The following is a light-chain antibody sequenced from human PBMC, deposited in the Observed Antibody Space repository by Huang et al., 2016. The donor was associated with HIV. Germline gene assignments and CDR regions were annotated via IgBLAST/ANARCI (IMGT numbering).Light chain of an antibody. J-gene: IGKJ2*01. CDR2: WAS. Sequence: DIVMTHSPDSLAVSLGERATINCKSSQTLLYSSNNKNYLAWYQQRRGHPPKLLIYWASCREPGVPARFSGSASGTDFTLTISSLQAEDVAVYYCQQYYSTPYTFGQGTRLEIK. CDR1: QTLLYSSNNKNY. CDR3: QQYYSTPYT. V-gene: IGKV4-1*01.